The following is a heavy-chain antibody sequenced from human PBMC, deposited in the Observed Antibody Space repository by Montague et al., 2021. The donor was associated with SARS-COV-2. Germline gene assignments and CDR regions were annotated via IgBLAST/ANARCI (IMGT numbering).Heavy chain of an antibody. Sequence: SETLSLTCSVSGDSISNYSWCWIRQSPGKGLEWIGYIYISGSTNYNSSLTRRVIISVDTSKNQVSLKLTSVTAADTAGYYCARHLRVTTVTSPMYLYAMDVWGQGTTVTVSS. CDR3: ARHLRVTTVTSPMYLYAMDV. D-gene: IGHD4-11*01. CDR1: GDSISNYS. CDR2: IYISGST. J-gene: IGHJ6*02. V-gene: IGHV4-4*08.